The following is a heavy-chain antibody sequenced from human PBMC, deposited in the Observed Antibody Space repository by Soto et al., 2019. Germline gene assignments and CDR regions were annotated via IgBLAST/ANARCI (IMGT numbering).Heavy chain of an antibody. CDR2: ISGSGGST. CDR1: GFTFSSYA. J-gene: IGHJ4*02. Sequence: PGGSPRLSCAASGFTFSSYAMSWVRQAPGKGLEWVSAISGSGGSTYYADSVKGRFTISRDNSKNTLYLQMNSLRAEDTAVYYCAKGAFRAVAPTGFDYWGQGTLVTVSS. D-gene: IGHD6-19*01. CDR3: AKGAFRAVAPTGFDY. V-gene: IGHV3-23*01.